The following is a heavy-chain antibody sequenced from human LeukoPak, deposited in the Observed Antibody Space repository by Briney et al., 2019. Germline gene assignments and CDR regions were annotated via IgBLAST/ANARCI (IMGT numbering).Heavy chain of an antibody. Sequence: ASXXVSCKASGYTFTGYYMHWVRQAPGQGLEWMGWINPNSGGTNYEQKFQGRVTMTRDTSISTAYMELSRLRSDDTAVYYCARDSDSSSWYSFDYWGQGTLVTVSS. CDR1: GYTFTGYY. CDR2: INPNSGGT. CDR3: ARDSDSSSWYSFDY. V-gene: IGHV1-2*02. D-gene: IGHD6-13*01. J-gene: IGHJ4*02.